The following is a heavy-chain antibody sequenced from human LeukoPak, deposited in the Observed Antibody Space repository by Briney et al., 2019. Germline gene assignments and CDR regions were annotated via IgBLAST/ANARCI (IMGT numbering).Heavy chain of an antibody. CDR3: ARGIAVAGKFDY. J-gene: IGHJ4*02. D-gene: IGHD6-19*01. CDR1: RYTCTSYG. CDR2: ISAYNGNT. Sequence: ASVKVSFKASRYTCTSYGISWVLQAPGQGLELMGWISAYNGNTYYSQMLQGRVIMTTGTSTSTAYMELRSLRSDDTAVYYCARGIAVAGKFDYWGQGTLVTVSS. V-gene: IGHV1-18*01.